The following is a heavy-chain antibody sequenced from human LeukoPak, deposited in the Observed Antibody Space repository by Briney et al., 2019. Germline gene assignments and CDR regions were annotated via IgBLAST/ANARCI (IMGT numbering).Heavy chain of an antibody. D-gene: IGHD4-17*01. CDR2: IYYSGST. CDR3: ARVNDDYGDWNWFDP. Sequence: PSETLSLTCTVSGGSISSYYWSWIRQPPGKGLEWIGYIYYSGSTNYNPSLKSRVTISVDTPKNQFSLKLSSVTAADTAVYYCARVNDDYGDWNWFDPWGQGTLVTVSS. V-gene: IGHV4-59*01. J-gene: IGHJ5*02. CDR1: GGSISSYY.